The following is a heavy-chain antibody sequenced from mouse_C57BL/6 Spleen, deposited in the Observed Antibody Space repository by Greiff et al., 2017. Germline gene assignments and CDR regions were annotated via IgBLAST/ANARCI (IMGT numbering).Heavy chain of an antibody. CDR3: ARNYYGSSYRYFDV. Sequence: DVKLMESGGGLVKPGGSLKLSCAASGFTFSDYGMHWVRQAPEKGLEWVAYISSGSSTIYYADTVKGRFTISRDNAKNTLFLQMTSLRSEDTAMYYCARNYYGSSYRYFDVWGTGTTVTVSS. CDR1: GFTFSDYG. D-gene: IGHD1-1*01. V-gene: IGHV5-17*01. CDR2: ISSGSSTI. J-gene: IGHJ1*03.